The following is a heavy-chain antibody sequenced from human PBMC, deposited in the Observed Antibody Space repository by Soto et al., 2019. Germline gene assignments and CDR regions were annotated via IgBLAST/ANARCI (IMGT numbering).Heavy chain of an antibody. CDR3: AKGSAAAGHNWFDP. V-gene: IGHV3-23*01. CDR2: ISGSGGST. Sequence: GGSLRLSCAASGLTLSAYGANWVRQAPGKGLKWVSFISGSGGSTYYADSVKGRFTISRDNSKNTLYLQMNSLRAEDTAVYYCAKGSAAAGHNWFDPWGQGTLVTVSS. D-gene: IGHD6-13*01. CDR1: GLTLSAYG. J-gene: IGHJ5*02.